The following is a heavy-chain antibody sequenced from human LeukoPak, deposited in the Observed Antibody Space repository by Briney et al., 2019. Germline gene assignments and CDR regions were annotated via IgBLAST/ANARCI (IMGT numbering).Heavy chain of an antibody. J-gene: IGHJ6*03. Sequence: SETLSLTCTVSGGSISSSSYYWGWIRQPPGKGLEWIGSIYYSGSTYYNPSLKSRVTISVDTSKNQFSLKLSSVTAADTAVYYCARVSPSYCSSTSCYYYYYMDVWGKGTTVTVSS. CDR3: ARVSPSYCSSTSCYYYYYMDV. CDR1: GGSISSSSYY. D-gene: IGHD2-2*01. CDR2: IYYSGST. V-gene: IGHV4-39*01.